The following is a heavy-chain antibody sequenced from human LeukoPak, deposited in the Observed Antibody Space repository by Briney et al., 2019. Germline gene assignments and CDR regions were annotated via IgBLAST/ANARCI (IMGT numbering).Heavy chain of an antibody. Sequence: GGSLRLSCAASGFTFSSYAVHWVRQAPGKGLEYVSAISSNGGSTYYANSVKGRFTISRDNSKNTLYLQMGSLRAEDMAVYYCARDRYYYDSSGYYYWGQGTLVTVSS. D-gene: IGHD3-22*01. V-gene: IGHV3-64*01. CDR3: ARDRYYYDSSGYYY. J-gene: IGHJ4*02. CDR1: GFTFSSYA. CDR2: ISSNGGST.